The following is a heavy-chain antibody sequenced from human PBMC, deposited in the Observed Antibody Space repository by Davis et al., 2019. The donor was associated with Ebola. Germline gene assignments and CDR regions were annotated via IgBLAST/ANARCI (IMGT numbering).Heavy chain of an antibody. D-gene: IGHD3-22*01. V-gene: IGHV4-59*08. CDR2: IYYSGST. CDR3: ARHPITMIVVVTDWYFDL. CDR1: GGSISSYC. Sequence: SETLSLTCTVSGGSISSYCWSWIRQPPGKGLEWIGYIYYSGSTNYNPSLKSRVTISVDTSKNQFSLKLSSVTAADTAVYYCARHPITMIVVVTDWYFDLWGRGTLVTVSS. J-gene: IGHJ2*01.